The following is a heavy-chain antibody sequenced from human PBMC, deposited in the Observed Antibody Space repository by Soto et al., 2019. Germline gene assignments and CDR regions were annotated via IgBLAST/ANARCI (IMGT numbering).Heavy chain of an antibody. CDR1: GYSFTSYW. CDR2: IYPGDSDT. J-gene: IGHJ6*02. D-gene: IGHD6-19*01. CDR3: ARHLRIAVAGTQYYYYGMDV. Sequence: PGESLKISCKGSGYSFTSYWIGWVLQIPWKGLEWMGIIYPGDSDTRYGPSFQGQVTISADKSISTAYLQWSSLKASDTAMYYCARHLRIAVAGTQYYYYGMDVWGQGTTVTVSS. V-gene: IGHV5-51*01.